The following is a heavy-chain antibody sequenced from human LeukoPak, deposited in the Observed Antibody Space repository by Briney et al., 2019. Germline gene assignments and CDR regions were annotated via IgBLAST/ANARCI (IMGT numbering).Heavy chain of an antibody. J-gene: IGHJ5*02. CDR3: ARVLPPYSSSPDWFDP. CDR1: GGSFSGYY. Sequence: SETLSLTCAVYGGSFSGYYWSWIRQPPGKGLEWIGEINHSGSTNYNPSLKSRVTISVDRSKNQFSLKLSSVTAADTAVYYCARVLPPYSSSPDWFDPWGQGTLVTVSS. V-gene: IGHV4-34*01. D-gene: IGHD6-13*01. CDR2: INHSGST.